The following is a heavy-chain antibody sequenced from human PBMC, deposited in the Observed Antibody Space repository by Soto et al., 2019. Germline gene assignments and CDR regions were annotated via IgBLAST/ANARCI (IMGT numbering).Heavy chain of an antibody. J-gene: IGHJ6*02. Sequence: LRLSCAASGFDFSTFGMNWVRQAPGKGLEWVSFLSPSYPYTSYADSVRGRFTISRDNAKNSVYLQINSLRAEDTAVYFCARDCSGGSCYPGMDVWGQGTTVTVSS. V-gene: IGHV3-21*01. CDR2: LSPSYPYT. CDR1: GFDFSTFG. CDR3: ARDCSGGSCYPGMDV. D-gene: IGHD2-15*01.